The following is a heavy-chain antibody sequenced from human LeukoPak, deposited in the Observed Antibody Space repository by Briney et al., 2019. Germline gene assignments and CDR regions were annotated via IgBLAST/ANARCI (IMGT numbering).Heavy chain of an antibody. CDR2: IYNTGST. J-gene: IGHJ4*02. CDR3: ARTSFDSNGYYAYFDF. CDR1: GGSMRSYY. V-gene: IGHV4-4*07. D-gene: IGHD3-22*01. Sequence: SETLSLTCTVSGGSMRSYYWNWIRQPAGKGLEWLGRIYNTGSTDNNPPLKSRVTISVDYSKNQFSLRLNSVTAADTAVYYCARTSFDSNGYYAYFDFWGQGTLVSVSS.